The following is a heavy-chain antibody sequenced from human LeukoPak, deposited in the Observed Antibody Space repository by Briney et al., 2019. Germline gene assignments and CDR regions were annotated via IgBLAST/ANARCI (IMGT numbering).Heavy chain of an antibody. CDR1: GFTFSSYE. J-gene: IGHJ4*02. V-gene: IGHV3-23*01. CDR2: ISGSGDST. D-gene: IGHD3-22*01. Sequence: GGSLRLSCAASGFTFSSYEMNWVRQAPGKGLEWVSSISGSGDSTYYAGSVKGRFTISRDNSKNTLYLQMNSLRAADTAVYYCAKSPFSHYYDSSGYFSLGGDSWGQGTLVTVSS. CDR3: AKSPFSHYYDSSGYFSLGGDS.